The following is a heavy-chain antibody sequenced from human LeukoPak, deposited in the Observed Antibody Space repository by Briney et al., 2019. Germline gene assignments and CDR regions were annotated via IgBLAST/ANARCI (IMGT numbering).Heavy chain of an antibody. CDR3: ARGAHSSGYSHFDY. V-gene: IGHV4-39*07. Sequence: PSETLSLTCTVSGGSISRSLYYWGWIRQPPGKGLEWIGEINHSGSTNYNPSLKSRVTISVDTSKNQFSLKLSSVTAADTAVYYCARGAHSSGYSHFDYWGQGTLVTVSS. CDR1: GGSISRSLYY. J-gene: IGHJ4*02. D-gene: IGHD3-22*01. CDR2: INHSGST.